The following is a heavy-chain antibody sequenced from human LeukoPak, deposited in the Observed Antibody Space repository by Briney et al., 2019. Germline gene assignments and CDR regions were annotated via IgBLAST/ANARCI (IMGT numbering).Heavy chain of an antibody. CDR3: AKGAAADYYYYYMDV. CDR1: GFTFSSYG. D-gene: IGHD6-13*01. J-gene: IGHJ6*03. Sequence: GGSLRLSCAASGFTFSSYGMHWVRQAPGKGLEWVAVIWYDGSNKYYADSVKGRFTISRDNSKNTLYLQMNSLRAEDTAVYYCAKGAAADYYYYYMDVWGKGTTVTVSS. CDR2: IWYDGSNK. V-gene: IGHV3-33*06.